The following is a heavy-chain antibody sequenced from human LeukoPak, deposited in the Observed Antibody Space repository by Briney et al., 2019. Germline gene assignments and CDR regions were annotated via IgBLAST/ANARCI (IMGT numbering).Heavy chain of an antibody. V-gene: IGHV3-9*01. D-gene: IGHD5-18*01. CDR1: GFTFDDYA. CDR2: ISWNSGSI. Sequence: GRSLRLSCAASGFTFDDYAMHWVRQAPGKGLEWVSGISWNSGSIGYADSVKGRFTISRDNAKNSLCLQMNSLRAEDTALYYCAKAFGYSYAYDAFDIWGQGTMVTVSS. CDR3: AKAFGYSYAYDAFDI. J-gene: IGHJ3*02.